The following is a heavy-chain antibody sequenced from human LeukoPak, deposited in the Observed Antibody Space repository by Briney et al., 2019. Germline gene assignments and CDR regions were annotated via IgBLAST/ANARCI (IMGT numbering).Heavy chain of an antibody. CDR3: VRESRAAGFDP. V-gene: IGHV1-46*01. D-gene: IGHD6-13*01. Sequence: ASVKVSCKASGYTFTSYYMHWVRQALGQGLEWMGIINPSGAGTSYAQKFQGRVTMTRDTSTSTVYMELSSLRSDDTAVYYCVRESRAAGFDPWGQGTLVTVSS. CDR2: INPSGAGT. J-gene: IGHJ5*02. CDR1: GYTFTSYY.